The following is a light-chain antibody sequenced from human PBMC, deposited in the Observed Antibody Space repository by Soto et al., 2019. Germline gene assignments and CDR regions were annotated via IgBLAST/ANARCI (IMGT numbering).Light chain of an antibody. CDR3: QQANSFPPA. Sequence: DVQMTQYPSSVSASVGDRVAITCRASQGISSWLAWYKQKQGKAPKXXSYAASSLQSGVPSRVRGSGSGTDFTLTISSLQPEDFATYYCQQANSFPPAFGPGTKVDIK. J-gene: IGKJ3*01. CDR2: AAS. CDR1: QGISSW. V-gene: IGKV1D-12*01.